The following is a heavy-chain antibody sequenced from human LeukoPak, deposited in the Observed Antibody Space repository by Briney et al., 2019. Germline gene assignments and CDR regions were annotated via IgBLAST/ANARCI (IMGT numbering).Heavy chain of an antibody. J-gene: IGHJ4*02. CDR2: IDPSDSYT. CDR1: GYSFTSYW. D-gene: IGHD6-13*01. V-gene: IGHV5-10-1*01. Sequence: GESLKISCKGSGYSFTSYWTSWVRQMPGKGLEWMGRIDPSDSYTNYSPSFQGHVTISADKSISTAYLQWSSLKASDTAMYYCASARAAAGTLLDYWGQGTLVTVSS. CDR3: ASARAAAGTLLDY.